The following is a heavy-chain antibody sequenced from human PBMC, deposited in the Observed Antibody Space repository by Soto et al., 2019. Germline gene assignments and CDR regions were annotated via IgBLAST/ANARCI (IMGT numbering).Heavy chain of an antibody. CDR3: ARSGVTTPWFDP. V-gene: IGHV4-59*01. Sequence: SETLSLTCTVSGGSISSYYWSWIRQPPGKGLEWIGYIYYSGSTNYNPSLKSRVTISVDTSKNQFSLKLSSVTAADTAVYYCARSGVTTPWFDPWGQGTLATVSS. D-gene: IGHD4-17*01. CDR2: IYYSGST. J-gene: IGHJ5*02. CDR1: GGSISSYY.